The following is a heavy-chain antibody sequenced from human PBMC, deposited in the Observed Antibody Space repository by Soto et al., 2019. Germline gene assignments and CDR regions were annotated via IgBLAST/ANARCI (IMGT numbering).Heavy chain of an antibody. CDR2: IYYSGST. CDR3: AREASLPDYYYYGMDV. J-gene: IGHJ6*02. CDR1: GGSISSYY. V-gene: IGHV4-59*01. Sequence: SETLSLTCTVSGGSISSYYWSWIRQPPGKGLEWIGYIYYSGSTNYNPSLKSRVTISVDTSKNQFSLKLSSVTAADTAVYYCAREASLPDYYYYGMDVWGQGTTVTVSS.